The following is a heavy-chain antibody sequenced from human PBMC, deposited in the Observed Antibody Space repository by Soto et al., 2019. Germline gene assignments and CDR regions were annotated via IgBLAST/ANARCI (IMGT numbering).Heavy chain of an antibody. CDR1: GGSFSGYY. Sequence: QVQLQQWGAGLLKPSETLSLTCEIYGGSFSGYYWSWIRQPPGKGVEWVGEISDSGRSKYTSSLRSRVTISLDTSKNQFSLRMYSVTAADTATYYCAKGLGDYFFGLDVWGQGTTVTIS. V-gene: IGHV4-34*01. CDR3: AKGLGDYFFGLDV. J-gene: IGHJ6*02. CDR2: ISDSGRS.